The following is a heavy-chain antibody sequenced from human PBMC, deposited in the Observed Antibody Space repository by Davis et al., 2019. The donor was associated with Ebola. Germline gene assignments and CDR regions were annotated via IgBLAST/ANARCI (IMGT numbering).Heavy chain of an antibody. J-gene: IGHJ6*02. V-gene: IGHV3-30*04. Sequence: GGSLRLSCAASGFTFSTYSMHWVRQAPGKGLEWVAIISNDGRTKHYGDFVKGRFTISRDNAKNSLYLQMNSLRAEDTAVYYCARDRPLDFFFGYYYGMDVWGQGTTVTVSS. CDR3: ARDRPLDFFFGYYYGMDV. D-gene: IGHD3-3*01. CDR1: GFTFSTYS. CDR2: ISNDGRTK.